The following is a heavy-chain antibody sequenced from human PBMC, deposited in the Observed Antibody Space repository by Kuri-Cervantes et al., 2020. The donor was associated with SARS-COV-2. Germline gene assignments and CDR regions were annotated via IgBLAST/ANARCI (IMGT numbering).Heavy chain of an antibody. Sequence: SETLSLTCAVYGGSFSGCYWSWIRQPPGKGLEWIGEINHSGSTNYNPSLKSRVTISVDTSKNQFSLKLSSVTAADTAVYYCARVPTQYDSSGYYAWYYYYGMDVWGQGTTVTVSS. J-gene: IGHJ6*02. V-gene: IGHV4-34*01. CDR1: GGSFSGCY. CDR3: ARVPTQYDSSGYYAWYYYYGMDV. D-gene: IGHD3-22*01. CDR2: INHSGST.